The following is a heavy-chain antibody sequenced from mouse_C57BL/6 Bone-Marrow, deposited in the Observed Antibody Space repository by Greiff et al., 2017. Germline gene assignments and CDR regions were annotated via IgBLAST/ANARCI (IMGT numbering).Heavy chain of an antibody. Sequence: VHLVESGAELVRPGTSVKMSCKASGYTFTNYWIGWAKQRPGHGLEWIGDIYPGGGYTNYNEKFKGKATLTADKSSSTAYMQFSSLTAEESAIYYGARRRGHWYFDVWGTGTTVTVSS. CDR2: IYPGGGYT. CDR1: GYTFTNYW. J-gene: IGHJ1*03. CDR3: ARRRGHWYFDV. V-gene: IGHV1-63*01. D-gene: IGHD3-3*01.